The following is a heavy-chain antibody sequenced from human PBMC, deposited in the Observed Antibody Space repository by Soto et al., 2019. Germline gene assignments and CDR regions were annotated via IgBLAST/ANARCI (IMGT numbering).Heavy chain of an antibody. CDR2: TYYRSQWFN. V-gene: IGHV6-1*01. CDR3: ARLIGTSWFVG. D-gene: IGHD6-13*01. CDR1: GDGVSSNIVT. Sequence: SQTLSLTCAISGDGVSSNIVTWDWIRQSPSRGLERLGRTYYRSQWFNDYAVSVKSRMTINADTSKNQFSLQLNYVTPEDTAVYYCARLIGTSWFVGWGQGTPVTVSS. J-gene: IGHJ4*02.